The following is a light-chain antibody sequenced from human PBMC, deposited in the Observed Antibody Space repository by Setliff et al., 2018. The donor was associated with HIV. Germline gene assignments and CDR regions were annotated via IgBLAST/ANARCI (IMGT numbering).Light chain of an antibody. CDR2: QAT. CDR3: CSNTGTHPV. Sequence: QSALTQPASVSGSPGQSITISCTGTSSDIGRYNLVSWYQQYPGKAPKLMIYQATKRPSGVSNRFSGSKSGNTASLTISGLQAEDEADYYCCSNTGTHPVFGGGTKVTGL. J-gene: IGLJ2*01. V-gene: IGLV2-23*01. CDR1: SSDIGRYNL.